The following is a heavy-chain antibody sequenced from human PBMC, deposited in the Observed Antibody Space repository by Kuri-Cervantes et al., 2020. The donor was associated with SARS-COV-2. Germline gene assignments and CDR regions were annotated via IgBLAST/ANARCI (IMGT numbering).Heavy chain of an antibody. CDR2: IWYDGSNK. Sequence: GGSLRLSCAASGFTFSSYGMHWVRQAPGKGLEWVAVIWYDGSNKYYADSVKGRFTISRDNSKNALYLQMNSLRAEDTAVYYCAKLGGGILAPDIWGQGTMVTVSS. V-gene: IGHV3-33*06. CDR3: AKLGGGILAPDI. CDR1: GFTFSSYG. D-gene: IGHD2-15*01. J-gene: IGHJ3*02.